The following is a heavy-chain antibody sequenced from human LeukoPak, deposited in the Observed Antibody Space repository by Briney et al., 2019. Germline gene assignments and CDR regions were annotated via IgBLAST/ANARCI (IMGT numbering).Heavy chain of an antibody. Sequence: GGSLRLSCAASGFTFSNAWMSWVRQAPGKGLEWVGRIKSKTDGGTTDYAAPVKGRFTISRDDSKNTPYLQMNSLKTEDTAVYYCTTEVGPTEFDYWGQGTLVTVSS. CDR3: TTEVGPTEFDY. D-gene: IGHD1-26*01. CDR1: GFTFSNAW. J-gene: IGHJ4*02. CDR2: IKSKTDGGTT. V-gene: IGHV3-15*01.